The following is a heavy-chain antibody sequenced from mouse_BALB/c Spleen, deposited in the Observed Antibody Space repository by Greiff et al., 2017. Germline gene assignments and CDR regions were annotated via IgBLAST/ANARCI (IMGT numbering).Heavy chain of an antibody. V-gene: IGHV7-3*02. D-gene: IGHD3-1*01. Sequence: EVKLVESGGGLVQPGGSLRLSCATSGFTFTDYYMSWVRQPPGKALEWLGFIRNKANGYTTEYSASVKGRFTISRDNSQSILYLQMNTLRAEDSATYYCARGNPTGFAYWGQGTLVTVSA. CDR1: GFTFTDYY. CDR2: IRNKANGYTT. J-gene: IGHJ3*01. CDR3: ARGNPTGFAY.